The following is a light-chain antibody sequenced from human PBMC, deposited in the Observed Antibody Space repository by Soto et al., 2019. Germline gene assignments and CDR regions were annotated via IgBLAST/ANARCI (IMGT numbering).Light chain of an antibody. CDR3: SSYAGSTNLI. CDR2: EVY. J-gene: IGLJ2*01. CDR1: SNDVGAYNY. Sequence: QSVLTQPPSASGSPGRSVTITCTGTSNDVGAYNYVSWYQQHPGKAPKLMIYEVYKRPSGVPDRFSGSKSGNTASLTVSGLRAEDEAAYYCSSYAGSTNLIFGGGTKLTVL. V-gene: IGLV2-8*01.